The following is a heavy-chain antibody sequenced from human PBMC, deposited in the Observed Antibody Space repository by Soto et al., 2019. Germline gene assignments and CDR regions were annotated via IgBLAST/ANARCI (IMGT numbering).Heavy chain of an antibody. CDR3: AREGVHNYTEYYFDY. CDR2: ISGVRDYI. J-gene: IGHJ4*02. D-gene: IGHD3-10*01. CDR1: GFTFSYYP. V-gene: IGHV3-21*06. Sequence: PRLSCAASGFTFSYYPVHWVRRAPGKGLEWVSSISGVRDYIRYADSVKGRFAISRDNAKTSLYLQMNSLTAEDTAVYYCAREGVHNYTEYYFDYWGQGTRVTVSS.